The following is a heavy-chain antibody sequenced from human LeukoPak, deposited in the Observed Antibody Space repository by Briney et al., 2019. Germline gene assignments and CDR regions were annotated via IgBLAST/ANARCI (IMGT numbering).Heavy chain of an antibody. CDR3: ARDLQRLAY. D-gene: IGHD6-25*01. J-gene: IGHJ4*02. V-gene: IGHV3-53*01. CDR2: IYSGETT. CDR1: GFTFSSYA. Sequence: GGSLRLSCAASGFTFSSYAMHWVRQAPGKRLEWVSVIYSGETTYYADSVKGRFTISRDNSKNTLYLQLNSLRVEDTAMYYCARDLQRLAYWGQGTLVTVSS.